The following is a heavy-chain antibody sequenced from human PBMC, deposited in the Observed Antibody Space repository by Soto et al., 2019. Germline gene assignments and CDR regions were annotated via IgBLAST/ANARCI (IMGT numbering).Heavy chain of an antibody. Sequence: QMQLVQSGPEVKKPGTSVKVSCKASGFTFTSSAVQWVRQARGQRLEWIGWIVVGSGNTNNAQKFQERVTITRDMSTSRVYMELSSLRSEDTAVYYCAADLTYCGGDCYVDWGQGTLITVSS. CDR1: GFTFTSSA. J-gene: IGHJ4*02. CDR3: AADLTYCGGDCYVD. V-gene: IGHV1-58*01. D-gene: IGHD2-21*02. CDR2: IVVGSGNT.